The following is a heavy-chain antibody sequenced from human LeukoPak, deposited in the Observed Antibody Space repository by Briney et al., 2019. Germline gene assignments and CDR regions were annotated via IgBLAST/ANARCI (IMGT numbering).Heavy chain of an antibody. CDR1: GFPFRTYS. Sequence: GALRLSFAASGFPFRTYSMNWVRRAPGKGLGGVSSISSSSTYIYYADSVKGRFTISRDNAKNSLSLQMNNLRAEDTAVYYCARWDRFHEVWGQGTLVTVSS. V-gene: IGHV3-21*01. CDR3: ARWDRFHEV. D-gene: IGHD1-14*01. J-gene: IGHJ4*02. CDR2: ISSSSTYI.